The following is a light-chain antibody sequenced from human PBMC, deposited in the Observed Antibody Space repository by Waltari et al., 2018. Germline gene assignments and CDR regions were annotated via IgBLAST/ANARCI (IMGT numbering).Light chain of an antibody. Sequence: DIQMTQSPSSLSASVGDRVPITCQASQDISNYLNWYQQKPGKAPKLLIYDASNSETGVPSRFSGSGSGTDFTFTISSLQPEDIATYYCQQYDSLPLTFGGGTKVEIK. CDR2: DAS. J-gene: IGKJ4*01. CDR3: QQYDSLPLT. V-gene: IGKV1-33*01. CDR1: QDISNY.